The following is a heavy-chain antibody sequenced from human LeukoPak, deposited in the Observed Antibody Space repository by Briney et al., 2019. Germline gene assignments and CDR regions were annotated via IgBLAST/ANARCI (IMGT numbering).Heavy chain of an antibody. J-gene: IGHJ3*02. V-gene: IGHV3-21*01. CDR3: ARAGGSYDAFDI. CDR2: ISSSSSYI. D-gene: IGHD2-15*01. Sequence: TPGGSLRLSCAASGFTFSSYSMNWVRQAPGKGLEWVSSISSSSSYIYYADSVKGRFTISRDNAKNSLYLQMNSLRAEDTAVYYCARAGGSYDAFDIWGKGTMVTVSS. CDR1: GFTFSSYS.